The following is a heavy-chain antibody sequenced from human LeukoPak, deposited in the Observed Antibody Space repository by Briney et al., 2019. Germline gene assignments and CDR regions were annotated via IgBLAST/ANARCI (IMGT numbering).Heavy chain of an antibody. J-gene: IGHJ4*02. V-gene: IGHV3-30*02. CDR3: AKHYRGARWETPVG. D-gene: IGHD1-26*01. CDR1: GFTFSSYG. Sequence: PGGSLRLSCAASGFTFSSYGMHWVRQAPGKGLEWVAFIRYDGSNKYYADSVKGRFTISRDNSKNTLYLQMNSLRAEDTAVYYCAKHYRGARWETPVGWGQGTLVTVSS. CDR2: IRYDGSNK.